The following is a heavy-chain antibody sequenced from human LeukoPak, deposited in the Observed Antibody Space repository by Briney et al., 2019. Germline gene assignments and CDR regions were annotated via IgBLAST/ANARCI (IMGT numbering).Heavy chain of an antibody. Sequence: SETLSLTCTVSGGSISSGSYYWTWLRQPAGKGLEWIGRISPSGSTNHNPSLTSRVTISVDTSENQFSLKLNFVTAADTAVYYCARVSYQEGVDYWGQGTLVTVSS. V-gene: IGHV4-61*02. CDR1: GGSISSGSYY. CDR2: ISPSGST. CDR3: ARVSYQEGVDY. D-gene: IGHD2-2*01. J-gene: IGHJ4*02.